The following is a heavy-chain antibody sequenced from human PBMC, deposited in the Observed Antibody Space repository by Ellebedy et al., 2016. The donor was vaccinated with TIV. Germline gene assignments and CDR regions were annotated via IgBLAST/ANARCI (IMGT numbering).Heavy chain of an antibody. J-gene: IGHJ4*02. V-gene: IGHV3-48*03. CDR3: AKGYKSGWHFEY. Sequence: PGGSLRLSCAASGFTFSNHEMNWVRQAPGKGLEWVSYISDSGSTIFYADSVKGRFTISRYNAKNSLYLQMNSLRVEDTAIYYCAKGYKSGWHFEYWGQGTLVTVSS. CDR2: ISDSGSTI. CDR1: GFTFSNHE. D-gene: IGHD6-19*01.